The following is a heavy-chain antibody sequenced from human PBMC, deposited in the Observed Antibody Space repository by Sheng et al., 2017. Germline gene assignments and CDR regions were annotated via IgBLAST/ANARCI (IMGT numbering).Heavy chain of an antibody. CDR3: ARALYSGNYYDYYYYYMDV. D-gene: IGHD1-26*01. Sequence: EVQLVESGGGLVKPGGSLRLSCAASGFTFSDYSVNWVRQAPGKGLEWVSAISGSSTYIYYADSVKGRFTLSRDNARNSLFLQMNSLRAEDTAVYYCARALYSGNYYDYYYYYMDVWGKGTTVTVSS. J-gene: IGHJ6*03. V-gene: IGHV3-21*01. CDR1: GFTFSDYS. CDR2: ISGSSTYI.